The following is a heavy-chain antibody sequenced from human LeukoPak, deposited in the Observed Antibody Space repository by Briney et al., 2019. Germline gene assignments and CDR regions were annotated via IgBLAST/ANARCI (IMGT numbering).Heavy chain of an antibody. CDR3: ARVLDMETGYSIIYAFDI. J-gene: IGHJ3*02. Sequence: SETLSLTCTVSGGSISSSSYYWGWIRQPPGKGLEWIGYIYYSGSTNYNPSLKSRVTISVDTSKNQFSLKLSSVTAADTAVYYCARVLDMETGYSIIYAFDIWGQGTMVTVSS. CDR1: GGSISSSSYY. D-gene: IGHD6-13*01. CDR2: IYYSGST. V-gene: IGHV4-61*05.